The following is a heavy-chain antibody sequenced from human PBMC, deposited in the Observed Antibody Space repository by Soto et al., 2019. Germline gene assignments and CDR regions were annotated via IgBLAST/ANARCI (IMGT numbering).Heavy chain of an antibody. V-gene: IGHV4-31*01. J-gene: IGHJ4*02. Sequence: QVQLQESGPGLVKPSQTLSLTCTVSGGSISSCCWYWSWLRQHPGKGLEWIVYIDYSGSTSYTQSLQRIVTISVETYKNQCSLNLSSVTAADTAGACCAYYVCGSYSSIDSWGQGALVTVSS. CDR2: IDYSGST. CDR1: GGSISSCCWY. D-gene: IGHD3-16*01. CDR3: AYYVCGSYSSIDS.